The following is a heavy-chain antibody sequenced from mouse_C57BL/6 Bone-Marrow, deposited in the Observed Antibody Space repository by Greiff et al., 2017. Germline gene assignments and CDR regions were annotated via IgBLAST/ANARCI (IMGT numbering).Heavy chain of an antibody. J-gene: IGHJ4*01. CDR1: GYTFTDHT. CDR2: IYPRDGST. CDR3: ARPIYDGYYRYAMDY. Sequence: LVKPGASVKISCKVSGYTFTDHTIHWMKQRPEQGLEWIGYIYPRDGSTKYNEKFKGKATLTADKSSSTAYMQLNSLTSEDSAVYFCARPIYDGYYRYAMDYWGQGTSVTVSS. V-gene: IGHV1-78*01. D-gene: IGHD2-3*01.